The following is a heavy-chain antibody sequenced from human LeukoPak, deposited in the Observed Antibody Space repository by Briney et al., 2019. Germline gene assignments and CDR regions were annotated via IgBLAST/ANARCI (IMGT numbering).Heavy chain of an antibody. CDR1: GYTFTSYD. CDR2: MNPNSGNT. D-gene: IGHD2-2*01. CDR3: ARDAHLVYYYYGMDV. Sequence: GASVKVPCKASGYTFTSYDINWVRQATGQGLEWMGWMNPNSGNTGYAQKFQGRVTMTRNTSISTAYMELSSLRSEDTAVYYCARDAHLVYYYYGMDVWGQGTTVTVSS. J-gene: IGHJ6*02. V-gene: IGHV1-8*01.